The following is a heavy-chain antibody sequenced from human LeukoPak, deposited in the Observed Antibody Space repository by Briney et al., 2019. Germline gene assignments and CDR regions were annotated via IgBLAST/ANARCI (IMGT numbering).Heavy chain of an antibody. CDR3: ARGIIVPESMAYFDY. D-gene: IGHD6-6*01. CDR2: IYYSGST. Sequence: SETLSLTCTVSGGSISSSSYYWGWIRQPPGKGLEWIGSIYYSGSTYYNPSLKSRVTISIDTSKNQFSLKLSSVTAADTAVYYCARGIIVPESMAYFDYWGQGTLVTVSS. V-gene: IGHV4-39*07. CDR1: GGSISSSSYY. J-gene: IGHJ4*02.